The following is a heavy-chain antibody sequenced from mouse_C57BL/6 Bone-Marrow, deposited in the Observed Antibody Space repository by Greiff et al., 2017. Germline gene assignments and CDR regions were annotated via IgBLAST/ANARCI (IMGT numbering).Heavy chain of an antibody. J-gene: IGHJ3*01. CDR3: ARDKGYDYDGFAY. V-gene: IGHV5-4*01. CDR2: ISDGGSYT. D-gene: IGHD2-4*01. Sequence: DVNLVESGGGLVKPGGSLKLSCAASGFTFSSYAMSWVRQTPEKRLEWVATISDGGSYTYYPDNVKGRFTISRDNAKNNLYLQMSHLKSEDTAMYYCARDKGYDYDGFAYWGQGTLVTVSA. CDR1: GFTFSSYA.